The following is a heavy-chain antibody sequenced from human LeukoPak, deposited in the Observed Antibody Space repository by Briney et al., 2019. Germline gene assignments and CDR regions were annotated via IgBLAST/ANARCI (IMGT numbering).Heavy chain of an antibody. Sequence: PSETLSLTCTASGGSISSYYWSWIRQPPGKGLEWIGYIYYSGSTNYNPSLKSRVTISVDTSKNQFSLKLSTVTAADTAVYYCARGARAGYNLEPFDYWGHGTLVTVSS. J-gene: IGHJ4*01. D-gene: IGHD5-24*01. CDR3: ARGARAGYNLEPFDY. CDR1: GGSISSYY. V-gene: IGHV4-59*08. CDR2: IYYSGST.